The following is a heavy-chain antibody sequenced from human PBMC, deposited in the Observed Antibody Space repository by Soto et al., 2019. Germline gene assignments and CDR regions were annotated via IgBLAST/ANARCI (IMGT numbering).Heavy chain of an antibody. CDR2: IYHSGTT. Sequence: SETLSLTCTVSGDSISSGYYWAWIRQPPGKGLEWIGSIYHSGTTYYNPSLQSRVTISVDTSKNQFSLKLSSVTAADTAIYFCARLVYDTRLNYMYFDFWGQGALVTVSS. CDR3: ARLVYDTRLNYMYFDF. CDR1: GDSISSGYY. V-gene: IGHV4-38-2*02. D-gene: IGHD3-10*01. J-gene: IGHJ4*02.